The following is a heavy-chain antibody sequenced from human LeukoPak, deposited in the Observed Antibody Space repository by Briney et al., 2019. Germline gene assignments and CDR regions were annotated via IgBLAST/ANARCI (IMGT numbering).Heavy chain of an antibody. D-gene: IGHD3-3*01. J-gene: IGHJ5*02. Sequence: SETLSLTCTVSGGSMNHYYWSWVRQPPGKGLEWIGYIYYTGSTDYNPSLKSRVTISVDTSKNQFSLKLSSVTAADTAVYYCARDVQSYDFWSGTNPWGQGTLVTVSS. CDR2: IYYTGST. V-gene: IGHV4-59*08. CDR3: ARDVQSYDFWSGTNP. CDR1: GGSMNHYY.